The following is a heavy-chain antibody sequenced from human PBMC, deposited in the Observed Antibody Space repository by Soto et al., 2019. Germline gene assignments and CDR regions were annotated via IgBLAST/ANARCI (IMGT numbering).Heavy chain of an antibody. Sequence: SETLSLTCTVSGGSISSGGYYWSWIRQHPGKGLEWIAYIFDSETTYYNPSLKSRVTISIDTSKNQFSLKLSSVTAADTAVYFCARTASSTWYWFDPWGQGTLVTVSS. CDR3: ARTASSTWYWFDP. CDR1: GGSISSGGYY. J-gene: IGHJ5*02. D-gene: IGHD6-13*01. CDR2: IFDSETT. V-gene: IGHV4-31*03.